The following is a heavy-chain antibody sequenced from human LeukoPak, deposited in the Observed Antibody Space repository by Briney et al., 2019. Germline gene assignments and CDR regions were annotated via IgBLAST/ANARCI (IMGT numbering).Heavy chain of an antibody. CDR2: ISGGGGST. J-gene: IGHJ4*02. CDR1: GFTFSSYG. V-gene: IGHV3-23*01. D-gene: IGHD6-19*01. CDR3: AKVDLAVAGTIHFDY. Sequence: GGSLRLSCAASGFTFSSYGMSWVRQAPGRGLEWVSAISGGGGSTYYADSGKGRCTISRDNSKNPLYLQMNSLRAEDTAVYYCAKVDLAVAGTIHFDYWGQGTLVTVSS.